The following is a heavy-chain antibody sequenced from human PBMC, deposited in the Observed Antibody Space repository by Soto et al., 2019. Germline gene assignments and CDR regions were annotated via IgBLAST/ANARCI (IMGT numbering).Heavy chain of an antibody. CDR1: GYTFINYD. CDR2: INPNTGNT. D-gene: IGHD2-15*01. CDR3: ARGLRYCSSRSCHYWFDS. J-gene: IGHJ5*01. Sequence: ASVKVSCKASGYTFINYDINWVRQATGQGLEWLGWINPNTGNTGYGQKFQGRVTMTRNNSITTVYMELSSLRSEDTAVYYCARGLRYCSSRSCHYWFDSWGQGTLVIGSS. V-gene: IGHV1-8*01.